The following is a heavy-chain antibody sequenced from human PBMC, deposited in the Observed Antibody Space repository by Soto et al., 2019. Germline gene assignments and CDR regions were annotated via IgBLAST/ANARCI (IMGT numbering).Heavy chain of an antibody. J-gene: IGHJ4*02. CDR1: GGTFSSYA. V-gene: IGHV1-69*13. CDR2: IIPIFGTA. Sequence: GASVKVSCKASGGTFSSYAISWVRQAPGQGLEWMGGIIPIFGTANYAQKFQGRVTITADESTSTAYMELSSLRSEDTAVYYCARDGLIYGSGSYYLDYWGQGTLVTVS. D-gene: IGHD3-10*01. CDR3: ARDGLIYGSGSYYLDY.